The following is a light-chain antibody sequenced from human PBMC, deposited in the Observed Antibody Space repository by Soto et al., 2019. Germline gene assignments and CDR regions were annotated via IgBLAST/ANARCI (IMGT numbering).Light chain of an antibody. CDR1: QGISTY. Sequence: DIQLTQSPSFLSASVGDRVTITCRASQGISTYLAWYQQKSGKAPKLLIYVASTLQSGVPSRFSGSGPGTEFTVTISSLQPEDLPLYYCQQLYSYPYTFGQGTKLEI. V-gene: IGKV1-9*01. J-gene: IGKJ2*01. CDR3: QQLYSYPYT. CDR2: VAS.